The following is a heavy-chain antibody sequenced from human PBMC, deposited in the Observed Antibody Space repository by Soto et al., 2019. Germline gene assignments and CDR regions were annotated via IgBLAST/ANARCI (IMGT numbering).Heavy chain of an antibody. D-gene: IGHD2-8*01. CDR2: IVVGSGNT. CDR1: GFTFTSSA. Sequence: ASVKLSCKDSGFTFTSSAMQWVRQAREQRLEWIGWIVVGSGNTNYAQKFQERVTITRDMSTSTAYMELSSLRSEDTAVYYCAADPLRGGYCTNGVCRLGFDPWGQGTLVTVSS. CDR3: AADPLRGGYCTNGVCRLGFDP. J-gene: IGHJ5*02. V-gene: IGHV1-58*02.